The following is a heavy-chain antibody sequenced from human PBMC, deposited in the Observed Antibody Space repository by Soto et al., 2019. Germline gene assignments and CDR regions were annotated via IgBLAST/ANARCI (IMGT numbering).Heavy chain of an antibody. Sequence: SETLSLTCTVSGGSISSGGYFWSWIRQRPGKGLEWIGYMSYSWPNHYNPSLKSRATISVDTPENQFFLKLSSVTAADTAVYYCASGPDSYDISGYSEPWGQGSLVNVSS. CDR1: GGSISSGGYF. J-gene: IGHJ5*02. V-gene: IGHV4-31*03. CDR3: ASGPDSYDISGYSEP. CDR2: MSYSWPN. D-gene: IGHD3-22*01.